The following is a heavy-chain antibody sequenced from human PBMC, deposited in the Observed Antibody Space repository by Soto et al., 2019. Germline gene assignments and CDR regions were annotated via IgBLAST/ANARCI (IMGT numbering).Heavy chain of an antibody. Sequence: PSETLSLTCTVSGGSISSGDYYWSWIRQPPGKGLEWIGYIYYSGSTYYNPSRKSRVTISVDTSTNQFSLQLSSVTAADTAVYYCATAQFYSGSGNYHNLMFDPWGQGTQVTVSS. CDR1: GGSISSGDYY. V-gene: IGHV4-30-4*01. J-gene: IGHJ5*02. D-gene: IGHD3-10*01. CDR2: IYYSGST. CDR3: ATAQFYSGSGNYHNLMFDP.